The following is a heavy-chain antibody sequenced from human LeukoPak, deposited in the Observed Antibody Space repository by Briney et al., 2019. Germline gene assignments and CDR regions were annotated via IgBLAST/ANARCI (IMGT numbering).Heavy chain of an antibody. Sequence: GGSLRLSCAASGFTFSSYNVNWVRQAPGKELEWVAIIWNDGSNQYYADSVKGRFTISRDNSKNTLYLQMNSLRVADTAVYFCAAVAAGDSEYFHHWGQGTLVTVSS. CDR2: IWNDGSNQ. D-gene: IGHD6-13*01. CDR1: GFTFSSYN. J-gene: IGHJ1*01. V-gene: IGHV3-33*08. CDR3: AAVAAGDSEYFHH.